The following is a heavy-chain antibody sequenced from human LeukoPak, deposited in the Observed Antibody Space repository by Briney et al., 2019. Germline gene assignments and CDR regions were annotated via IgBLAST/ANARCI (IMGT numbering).Heavy chain of an antibody. CDR3: ARSHTQKEFCGGGRCYPTVWWFDP. CDR2: IDPKNGNR. Sequence: ASVKVSCKASGYTFINNDINWVRQAPGQGLEWMAWIDPKNGNRGYAQNFQARVTMTTDISINTAYLELSSLRSEDTAVYYCARSHTQKEFCGGGRCYPTVWWFDPWGQGTLVTVSS. CDR1: GYTFINND. D-gene: IGHD2-15*01. J-gene: IGHJ5*02. V-gene: IGHV1-8*01.